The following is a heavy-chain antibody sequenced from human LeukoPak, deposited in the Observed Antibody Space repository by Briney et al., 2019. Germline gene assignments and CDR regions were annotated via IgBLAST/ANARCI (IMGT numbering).Heavy chain of an antibody. V-gene: IGHV3-15*01. Sequence: GGSLRLSCSASGFTFKSYLMAWVRQAPGKGLEWVGRIKSKTDGGTTDYAAPVKGRFTISRDDSKNTLYLQMNSLKTEDTAVYYCTTDTYYYDSSGFDYWGQGTLVTVSS. CDR1: GFTFKSYL. CDR3: TTDTYYYDSSGFDY. D-gene: IGHD3-22*01. CDR2: IKSKTDGGTT. J-gene: IGHJ4*02.